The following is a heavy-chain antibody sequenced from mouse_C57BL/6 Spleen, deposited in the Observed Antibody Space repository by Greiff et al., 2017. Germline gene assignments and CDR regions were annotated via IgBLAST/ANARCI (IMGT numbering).Heavy chain of an antibody. V-gene: IGHV5-17*01. CDR2: ISSGSSTI. D-gene: IGHD2-3*01. Sequence: EVNVVESGGGLVKPGGSLKFSCAASGFTFSDYGMHWVRQAPEKGLEWVAYISSGSSTIYYAATVKGRFTISRDNAKNTLFLQMTSLRSEDTAMYYCARIDLNGYYLFAYWGQGTLVTVSA. J-gene: IGHJ3*01. CDR1: GFTFSDYG. CDR3: ARIDLNGYYLFAY.